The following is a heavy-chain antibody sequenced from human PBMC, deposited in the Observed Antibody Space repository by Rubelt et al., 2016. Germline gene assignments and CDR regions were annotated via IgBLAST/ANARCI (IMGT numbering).Heavy chain of an antibody. CDR1: GYTFTSYA. Sequence: QVQLVQSGAEVKKPGASVKVSCKASGYTFTSYAMHWVRQAPGQRLEWMGWINAGNGNTKYSQKFQGRVTITRDTSASTAYMELSSLRSEDTAVYYWARDRSPYGGFDYWGQGTLVTVSS. D-gene: IGHD2-21*01. V-gene: IGHV1-3*01. CDR3: ARDRSPYGGFDY. CDR2: INAGNGNT. J-gene: IGHJ4*02.